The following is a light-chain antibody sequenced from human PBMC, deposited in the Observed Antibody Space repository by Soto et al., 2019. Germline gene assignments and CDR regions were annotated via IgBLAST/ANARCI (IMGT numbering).Light chain of an antibody. CDR2: DAS. V-gene: IGKV3-15*01. J-gene: IGKJ1*01. CDR3: QQYNNWPWT. Sequence: ETVMSQSPATLSVSPGERVTLSCRASQSVSSRLAWYQRKPGQTPRLLIYDASTRATGMPGRFSGSGSGAEFTLTISSLQSEDFAVYYCQQYNNWPWTFGQGTKV. CDR1: QSVSSR.